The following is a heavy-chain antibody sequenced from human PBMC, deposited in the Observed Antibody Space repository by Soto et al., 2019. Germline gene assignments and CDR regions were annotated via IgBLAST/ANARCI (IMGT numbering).Heavy chain of an antibody. J-gene: IGHJ4*02. D-gene: IGHD6-6*01. CDR1: GFTFSSYG. V-gene: IGHV3-30*18. Sequence: QVQLVESGGGVVQPGRSLRLSCAASGFTFSSYGMHWVRQAPGKGLEWVAVISYDGSNKYYADSVKGRFTISRDNSKNTLYLQMNSPRAEDTAVYYCAKDRGFLAARNYFDYWGQGTLVTVSS. CDR2: ISYDGSNK. CDR3: AKDRGFLAARNYFDY.